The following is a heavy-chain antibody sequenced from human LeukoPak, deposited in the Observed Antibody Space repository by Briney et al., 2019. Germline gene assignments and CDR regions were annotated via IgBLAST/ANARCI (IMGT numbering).Heavy chain of an antibody. J-gene: IGHJ4*02. V-gene: IGHV3-33*08. CDR3: ATDRNSGKYYDY. Sequence: PGGSLRLSCVVSGFTFNNHAMSWVRQAPGKGLEWVAIIYYDGSNQYYVDSVKGRFTVSRDNAKNTLYLQMDSLRAEDTAVYYCATDRNSGKYYDYWGQGTLVTVSS. CDR1: GFTFNNHA. D-gene: IGHD1-26*01. CDR2: IYYDGSNQ.